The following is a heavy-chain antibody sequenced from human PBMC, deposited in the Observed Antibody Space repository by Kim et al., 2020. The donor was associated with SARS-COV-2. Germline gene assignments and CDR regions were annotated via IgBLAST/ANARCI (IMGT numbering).Heavy chain of an antibody. Sequence: SETLSLTCVVSGGSFSDYYWTWIRQPPGKGLEWIGEINHSGDTNYNPSLRSRVTLTFDTSKNQFSLNMDSVTAADTSVYYCARLLSDSSQYWWFAPWGQG. D-gene: IGHD3-22*01. V-gene: IGHV4-34*01. CDR3: ARLLSDSSQYWWFAP. CDR1: GGSFSDYY. CDR2: INHSGDT. J-gene: IGHJ5*02.